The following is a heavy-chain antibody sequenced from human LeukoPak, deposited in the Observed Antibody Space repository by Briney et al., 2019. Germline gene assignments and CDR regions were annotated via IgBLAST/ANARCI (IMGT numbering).Heavy chain of an antibody. CDR3: AREYSRGYYFDY. D-gene: IGHD6-25*01. V-gene: IGHV3-11*04. Sequence: GGSLRLSCAASGFTFSDYYMSWIRQAPGKGLEWVSYISSSGSTIYYADSVKGRFTISRDNAKNSLYLQMNSLSAEDTAVYYCAREYSRGYYFDYWGQGTLVTVSS. CDR2: ISSSGSTI. J-gene: IGHJ4*02. CDR1: GFTFSDYY.